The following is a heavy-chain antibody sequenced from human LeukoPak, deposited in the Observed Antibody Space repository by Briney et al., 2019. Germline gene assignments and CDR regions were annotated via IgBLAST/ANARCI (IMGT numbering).Heavy chain of an antibody. CDR3: ARRGGGGYCSSTSCLDNWFDP. D-gene: IGHD2-2*01. CDR2: IYYSGST. V-gene: IGHV4-59*01. Sequence: PSETLSLTCTVSGGSISSYYWSWIRQPPGKGLEWIGYIYYSGSTNYNPSLKSRVTISVDTSKNQLSLKLSSVTAADTAVYYCARRGGGGYCSSTSCLDNWFDPWGQGTLVTVSS. J-gene: IGHJ5*02. CDR1: GGSISSYY.